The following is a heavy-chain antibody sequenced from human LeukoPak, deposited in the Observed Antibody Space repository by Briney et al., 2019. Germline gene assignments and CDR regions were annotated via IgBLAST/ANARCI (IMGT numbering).Heavy chain of an antibody. CDR2: IWYDGSNK. D-gene: IGHD6-6*01. Sequence: GGSLRLSCAASGFTFSSYGMHWVRQAPGKGLEWVAVIWYDGSNKYYADSVKGRFTISRDNSKNTLYLQMNSLRAEDTAVYYCAKSVYSSSFYYYYGMDVWGQGTTVTVSS. V-gene: IGHV3-33*06. J-gene: IGHJ6*02. CDR3: AKSVYSSSFYYYYGMDV. CDR1: GFTFSSYG.